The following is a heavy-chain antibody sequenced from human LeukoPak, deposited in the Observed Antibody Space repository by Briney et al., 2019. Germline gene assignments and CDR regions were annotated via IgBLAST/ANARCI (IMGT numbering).Heavy chain of an antibody. J-gene: IGHJ4*02. D-gene: IGHD3-22*01. CDR3: AKLQDFYDNSGYSYFDN. CDR1: GFTFSTYA. CDR2: IGGSGSYT. Sequence: GGSLRLSCAASGFTFSTYAMIWVRQAPGKGLEWVSVIGGSGSYTYYADFIKGRFTISRDDSKNTLYLHLSSLRVEDTAVYYCAKLQDFYDNSGYSYFDNWGQGTLVTVSS. V-gene: IGHV3-23*01.